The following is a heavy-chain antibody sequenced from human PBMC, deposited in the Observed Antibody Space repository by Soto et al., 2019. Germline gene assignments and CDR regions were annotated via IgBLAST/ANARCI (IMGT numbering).Heavy chain of an antibody. CDR2: ISGSGGST. Sequence: HGGSLRLSCAASGFTVSSYAMSLVRQAPGKGLEWVSAISGSGGSTYYADSVKGRFTISRDNSKNTLYLQMNSLRAEDTAVYYCAKDRGYNWNYGAHDAFDIWGQGTMVTVSS. J-gene: IGHJ3*02. CDR3: AKDRGYNWNYGAHDAFDI. V-gene: IGHV3-23*01. D-gene: IGHD1-7*01. CDR1: GFTVSSYA.